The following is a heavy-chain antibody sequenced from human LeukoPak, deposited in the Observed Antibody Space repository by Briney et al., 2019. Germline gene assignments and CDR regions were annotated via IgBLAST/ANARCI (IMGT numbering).Heavy chain of an antibody. CDR1: GYSISSGYY. J-gene: IGHJ5*02. Sequence: SETLSLTCTVSGYSISSGYYWGWIRQPPGKGLEWIGEINHSGSTNYNPSLKSRVTISVDTSKNQFSLKLSSVTAADTAVYYCARVPLAVPGGWFDPWGQGTLVTVSS. D-gene: IGHD2-2*01. CDR3: ARVPLAVPGGWFDP. V-gene: IGHV4-38-2*02. CDR2: INHSGST.